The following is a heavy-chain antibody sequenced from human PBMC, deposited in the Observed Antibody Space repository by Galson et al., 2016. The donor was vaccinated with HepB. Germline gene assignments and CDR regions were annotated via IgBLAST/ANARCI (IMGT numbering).Heavy chain of an antibody. CDR1: GFTFDDYA. V-gene: IGHV3-9*01. CDR2: VSWNSATV. J-gene: IGHJ4*02. Sequence: SLRLSCAASGFTFDDYAMHWVRPAPGKGLEWVSYVSWNSATVDYADSVRGRFILSRDNAKKTLYLQFNSLSTEDTAFYYCAKDLFRDYFGSGTYRGAAAFDYWGRGALVTVTS. CDR3: AKDLFRDYFGSGTYRGAAAFDY. D-gene: IGHD3-10*01.